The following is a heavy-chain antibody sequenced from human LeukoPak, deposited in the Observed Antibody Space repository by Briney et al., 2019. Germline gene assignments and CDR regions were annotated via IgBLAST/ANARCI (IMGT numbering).Heavy chain of an antibody. J-gene: IGHJ4*02. D-gene: IGHD1-26*01. CDR1: GFTFSSYD. CDR3: ARGSEIGLDY. Sequence: GGSLRLSCAVSGFTFSSYDMHWVRQSTGKGLEWVSSIGIGGDTYYAGSVKGRFTISRESVKNSLYLQMNNLRAGDTALYFCARGSEIGLDYWGQGSLVTVSS. V-gene: IGHV3-13*01. CDR2: IGIGGDT.